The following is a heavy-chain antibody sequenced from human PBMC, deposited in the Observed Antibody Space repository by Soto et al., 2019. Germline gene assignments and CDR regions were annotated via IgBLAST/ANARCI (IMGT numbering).Heavy chain of an antibody. CDR1: GGTFSSYA. Sequence: QVQLVQSGAEVKKPGSSVKVSCKASGGTFSSYAITWVRQAPGQGLEWMGGIIPIFGTANYAQKFQGRVTITADESLTTAYMELSSLISEDTAVYYFARDFPSSSSDPWGQGTLVTVSS. J-gene: IGHJ5*02. V-gene: IGHV1-69*01. CDR2: IIPIFGTA. CDR3: ARDFPSSSSDP.